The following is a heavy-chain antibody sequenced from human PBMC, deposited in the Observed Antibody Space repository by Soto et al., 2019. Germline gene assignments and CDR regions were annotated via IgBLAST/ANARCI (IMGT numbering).Heavy chain of an antibody. CDR3: ARGLRYFDWLLSNWFDP. J-gene: IGHJ5*02. CDR1: GVPFSSST. Sequence: GASVKVSCKASGVPFSSSTISWVRQAPGQGLEWMGRIIPILGIANYAQKFQGRVTITADKSTSTAYMELSSLRSEDTAVYYCARGLRYFDWLLSNWFDPWGQGTLVTVSS. CDR2: IIPILGIA. V-gene: IGHV1-69*02. D-gene: IGHD3-9*01.